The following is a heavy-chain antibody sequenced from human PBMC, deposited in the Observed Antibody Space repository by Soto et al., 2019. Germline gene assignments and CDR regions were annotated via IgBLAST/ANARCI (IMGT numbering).Heavy chain of an antibody. CDR3: ARDRSIAARPSGVDIVTPAGQ. D-gene: IGHD6-6*01. J-gene: IGHJ4*02. CDR2: ISYDGSNK. CDR1: GFTFSSYA. Sequence: QVQLVESGGGVVQPGRSLRLSCAASGFTFSSYAMHWVRQAPGKGLEWVAVISYDGSNKYYADSVKGRFTISRDNSKNTLYLQMNSLRAEDTAVYYCARDRSIAARPSGVDIVTPAGQWGQGTLVTVSS. V-gene: IGHV3-30-3*01.